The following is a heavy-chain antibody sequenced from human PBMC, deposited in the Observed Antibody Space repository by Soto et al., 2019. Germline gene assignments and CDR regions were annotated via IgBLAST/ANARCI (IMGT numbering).Heavy chain of an antibody. CDR3: GGDFGPAYGMDV. V-gene: IGHV4-61*01. CDR1: GGSVSSGSYY. CDR2: IYNSGST. J-gene: IGHJ6*02. D-gene: IGHD3-3*01. Sequence: QVQLQESGPGLVKPSETLSLTCTVSGGSVSSGSYYWSWIRQPPGKGLEWIGYIYNSGSTNSNPSLKRRVTISVETSNNQFSLGLSSVTAADTAVYFCGGDFGPAYGMDVLGQGTTVTVSS.